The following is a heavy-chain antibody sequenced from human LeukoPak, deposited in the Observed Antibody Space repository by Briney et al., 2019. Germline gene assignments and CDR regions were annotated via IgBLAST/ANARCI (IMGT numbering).Heavy chain of an antibody. CDR1: GFTFSSYW. D-gene: IGHD4-17*01. CDR2: ISVSGGST. J-gene: IGHJ4*02. V-gene: IGHV3-23*01. Sequence: GGSLRLSCAASGFTFSSYWMHWVRQAPGKGLEWVSGISVSGGSTYYADSVKGRFTISRDTSKNTLYLQMNSLRAEDTAVYYCARDTYGDGFDYWGQGTLVTVSS. CDR3: ARDTYGDGFDY.